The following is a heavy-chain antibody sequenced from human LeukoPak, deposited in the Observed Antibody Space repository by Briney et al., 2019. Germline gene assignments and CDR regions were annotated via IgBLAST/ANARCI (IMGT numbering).Heavy chain of an antibody. CDR1: GGSFSGYY. J-gene: IGHJ3*02. Sequence: SETLSLTCAVYGGSFSGYYWSWIRQPPGKGLEWIGEINHSGSTNYNPSLKSRVTISVDTSKNQFSLKLSSVTAADTAVYYCARSTVYLDAFDIWGQGTMVTVSS. CDR3: ARSTVYLDAFDI. V-gene: IGHV4-34*01. CDR2: INHSGST.